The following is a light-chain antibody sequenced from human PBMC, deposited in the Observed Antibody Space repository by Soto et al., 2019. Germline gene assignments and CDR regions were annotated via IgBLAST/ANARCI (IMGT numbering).Light chain of an antibody. CDR1: QTVSSYY. CDR2: DAS. CDR3: QQSYSSPIT. J-gene: IGKJ5*01. V-gene: IGKV3D-20*02. Sequence: PGERATLSCRASQTVSSYYLAWYQQKPGQAPRLLIYDASSRATGIPDRFSGSGSGTDFTLTISRLEPEDFAVYYCQQSYSSPITFGQGTRLDIK.